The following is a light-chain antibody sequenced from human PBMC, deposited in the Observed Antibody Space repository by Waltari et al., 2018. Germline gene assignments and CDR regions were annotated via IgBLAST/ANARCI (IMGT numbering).Light chain of an antibody. CDR1: QSVSKY. J-gene: IGKJ1*01. CDR2: DAS. V-gene: IGKV3-20*01. CDR3: QKYGTLPAT. Sequence: EIVLTQSPGTLSLSPGERATLSCRASQSVSKYLAWYQQKPGQAPSLLIYDASTRATSIPDRFSGSGWGTDVSLTISRLEPEDFEVYYCQKYGTLPATFGQGTKVQMK.